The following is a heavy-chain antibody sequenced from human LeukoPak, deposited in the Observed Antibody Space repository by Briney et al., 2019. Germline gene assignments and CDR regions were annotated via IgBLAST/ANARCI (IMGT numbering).Heavy chain of an antibody. J-gene: IGHJ4*02. CDR3: ARGPVVVVPAAADY. D-gene: IGHD2-2*01. V-gene: IGHV4-39*01. CDR2: IYYSGST. CDR1: GGSISSSSYY. Sequence: SETLSLTCTVSGGSISSSSYYWSWLRQSPGKGLEWIGSIYYSGSTYYNPSLKSRVTISVDTSKNQFSLKLSSVTAADTAVYYCARGPVVVVPAAADYWGQGTLVTVSS.